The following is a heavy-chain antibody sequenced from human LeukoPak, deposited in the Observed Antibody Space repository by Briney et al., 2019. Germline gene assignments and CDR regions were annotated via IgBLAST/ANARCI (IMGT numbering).Heavy chain of an antibody. CDR3: ARYDDGGFDAFDV. CDR2: IYNSGST. D-gene: IGHD3-16*01. V-gene: IGHV4-59*08. CDR1: GGSISSHY. Sequence: SETLSLTCTVSGGSISSHYWSWIRQPPGKGLEWIGYIYNSGSTNYNPSLKSRVTISLDTSKNQFSLHLTSVTAADTAVYFCARYDDGGFDAFDVWGEGTVVSVPS. J-gene: IGHJ3*01.